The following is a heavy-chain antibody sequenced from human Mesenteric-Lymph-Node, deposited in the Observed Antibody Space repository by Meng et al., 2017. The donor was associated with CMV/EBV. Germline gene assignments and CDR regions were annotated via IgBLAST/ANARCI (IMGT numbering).Heavy chain of an antibody. V-gene: IGHV3-30*02. CDR3: AKDHVGYCSSTSCFFFDY. J-gene: IGHJ4*02. D-gene: IGHD2-2*01. CDR1: GFTFSSYG. Sequence: GESLKISCAASGFTFSSYGMHWVRQAPGKGLEWVAFIRYDGSNKYYADSVKGRFTISRDNSKNTLYLQMNSLRAEDTAVYYCAKDHVGYCSSTSCFFFDYWGQGTLVTVSS. CDR2: IRYDGSNK.